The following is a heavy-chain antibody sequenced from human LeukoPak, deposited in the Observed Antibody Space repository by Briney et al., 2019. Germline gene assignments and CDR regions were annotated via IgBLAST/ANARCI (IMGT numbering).Heavy chain of an antibody. CDR2: ISSSGGST. CDR3: ASRTSGYNY. J-gene: IGHJ4*02. D-gene: IGHD5-12*01. CDR1: GFTFSSYA. V-gene: IGHV3-23*01. Sequence: GGSLRLSCAASGFTFSSYAMSWVRQAPGKGLEWVSTISSSGGSTHYADSVKGRFTISRDNSKNTLYLQMNSLRADDTAVYYCASRTSGYNYWGQGTLVTVSS.